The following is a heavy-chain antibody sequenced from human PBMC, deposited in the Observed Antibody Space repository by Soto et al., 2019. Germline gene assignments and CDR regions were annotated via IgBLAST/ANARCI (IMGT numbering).Heavy chain of an antibody. V-gene: IGHV3-23*01. J-gene: IGHJ4*02. Sequence: EVQLLESGGGLVQPGGSLRLSCVASGFSFSSYAMCWVRQAPGKGLEWVSVISGSDGSTYYADSVKGRFTISRDNSKSTLYLQMNSLRAEDTAVYYCAKDRERDAWYEDYWGQGTLVTVSS. D-gene: IGHD6-13*01. CDR1: GFSFSSYA. CDR3: AKDRERDAWYEDY. CDR2: ISGSDGST.